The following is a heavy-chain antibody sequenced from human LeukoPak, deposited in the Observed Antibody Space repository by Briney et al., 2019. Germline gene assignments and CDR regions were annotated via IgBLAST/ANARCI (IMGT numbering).Heavy chain of an antibody. Sequence: ASVKVSCKASGYTFTSYYMHWVRQAPGQGLEWMGIINPSGGSTSYAQKFQGRVTMTRDTSTSTVYMELSSLRSEDTAVYYCARGRNCYGSGSYRLLGYWGQGTLVTVSS. V-gene: IGHV1-46*01. CDR2: INPSGGST. CDR3: ARGRNCYGSGSYRLLGY. J-gene: IGHJ4*02. D-gene: IGHD3-10*01. CDR1: GYTFTSYY.